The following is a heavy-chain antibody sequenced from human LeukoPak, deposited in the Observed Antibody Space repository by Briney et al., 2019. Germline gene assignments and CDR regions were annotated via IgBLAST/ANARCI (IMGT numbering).Heavy chain of an antibody. D-gene: IGHD3-10*01. CDR3: SRQEDDASGSDPVH. CDR1: GLTFSGSE. CDR2: IRSRASRYAT. Sequence: GGSLQLFCSASGLTFSGSEMHCLRQVPGKGLEWVGRIRSRASRYATAYAESLKGRFTVSRDDSKNTAYLQMSRLHTEDTAVYYCSRQEDDASGSDPVHCGEGTLVTVSS. V-gene: IGHV3-73*01. J-gene: IGHJ4*02.